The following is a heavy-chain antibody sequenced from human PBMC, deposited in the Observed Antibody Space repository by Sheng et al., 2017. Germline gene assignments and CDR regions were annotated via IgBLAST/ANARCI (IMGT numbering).Heavy chain of an antibody. Sequence: QVQLVQSGAEVKKPGASVKVSCKASGYTFTSYGISWVRQAPGQGLEWMGWISAYNGNTNYAQKLQGRVTMTTDTSTSTAYMELRSLRSDDTAVYYCARSTGEGGIVVVPAAIQFDYWGQGTLVTVSS. CDR1: GYTFTSYG. D-gene: IGHD2-2*01. J-gene: IGHJ4*02. CDR2: ISAYNGNT. CDR3: ARSTGEGGIVVVPAAIQFDY. V-gene: IGHV1-18*01.